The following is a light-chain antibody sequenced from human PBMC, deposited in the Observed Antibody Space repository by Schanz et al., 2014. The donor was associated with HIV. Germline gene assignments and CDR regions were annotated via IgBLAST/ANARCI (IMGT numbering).Light chain of an antibody. J-gene: IGLJ1*01. Sequence: QSALTQPPSASGSPGQSVIISCTGTSRDVGGYKYVSWYQQHPGKAPRLIIYEVSKRPSGVSNRFSGSKSGNTASLTISGLQTEDEADYYCCSYAITTYVFGTGTKLTVL. V-gene: IGLV2-8*01. CDR1: SRDVGGYKY. CDR3: CSYAITTYV. CDR2: EVS.